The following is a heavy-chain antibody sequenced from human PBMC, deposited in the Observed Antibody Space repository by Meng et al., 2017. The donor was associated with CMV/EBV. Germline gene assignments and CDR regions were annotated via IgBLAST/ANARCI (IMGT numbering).Heavy chain of an antibody. CDR1: GVTFSSCT. CDR2: ITPIFGVA. D-gene: IGHD2-2*01. Sequence: SVKVSCKASGVTFSSCTLSWVRQAPGQGLEWMGGITPIFGVAQYAQNFQGRVTITTDEYTNTAYMDVSSLRSEDTAVYYCATGATTSRFRVDYWGQGTLVTISS. CDR3: ATGATTSRFRVDY. V-gene: IGHV1-69*05. J-gene: IGHJ4*02.